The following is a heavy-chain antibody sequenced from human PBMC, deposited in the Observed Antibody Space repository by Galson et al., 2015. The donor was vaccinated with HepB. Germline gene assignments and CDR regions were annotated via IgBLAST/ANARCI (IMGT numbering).Heavy chain of an antibody. CDR3: ATAPKRITIFGVVIGPDY. J-gene: IGHJ4*02. CDR1: GYTLTELS. Sequence: SVKVSCKVSGYTLTELSMHWVRQAPGKGLEWMGGFDPEDGETIYAQKFQGRVTMTEDTSTDTAYMELSSLRSEDTAVYYCATAPKRITIFGVVIGPDYWGQGTLVTVSS. D-gene: IGHD3-3*01. V-gene: IGHV1-24*01. CDR2: FDPEDGET.